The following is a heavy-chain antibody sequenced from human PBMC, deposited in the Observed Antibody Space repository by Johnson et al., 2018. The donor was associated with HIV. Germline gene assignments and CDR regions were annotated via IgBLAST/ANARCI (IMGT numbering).Heavy chain of an antibody. V-gene: IGHV3-7*02. CDR3: ARKGDAFDI. CDR2: INQDGREK. CDR1: GFTFSSYW. J-gene: IGHJ3*02. Sequence: VQLVESGGGLVQSGGSLRLSCAVSGFTFSSYWMSWVRQAPGKGLEWVANINQDGREKYYVDSVKGRFTIYRDNAKNSLYLQMNNLRPDDTAVYYCARKGDAFDIWGQGTMVTVSS.